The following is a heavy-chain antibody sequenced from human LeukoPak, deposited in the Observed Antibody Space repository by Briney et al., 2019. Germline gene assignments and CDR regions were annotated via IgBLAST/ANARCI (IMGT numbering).Heavy chain of an antibody. CDR3: AREDYSSGWSGKNDY. J-gene: IGHJ4*02. CDR1: GFSFSNYW. D-gene: IGHD6-19*01. Sequence: GGSLRLSCAASGFSFSNYWMSWVRQAPGKGLEWVANIKEDGSEKYHVDSVKGRFTISRDNAKNSLYLHMNSLRAEDTAVYYCAREDYSSGWSGKNDYWGQGTLVTVSS. V-gene: IGHV3-7*01. CDR2: IKEDGSEK.